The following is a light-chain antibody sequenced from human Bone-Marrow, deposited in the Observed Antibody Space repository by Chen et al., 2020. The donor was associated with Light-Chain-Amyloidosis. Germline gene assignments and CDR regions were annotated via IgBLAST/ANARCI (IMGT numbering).Light chain of an antibody. Sequence: QSVLTQPPSASGTPGQRVTISCSGTSSNIGRNTVDWYHQGPGTAPKLLLYNNNQRPSEVPDRFSGSKSGTSASLAISGLQSDDEADYYCAAWEDNLIGHWVFGGGTRLTIL. J-gene: IGLJ3*02. CDR2: NNN. CDR1: SSNIGRNT. V-gene: IGLV1-44*01. CDR3: AAWEDNLIGHWV.